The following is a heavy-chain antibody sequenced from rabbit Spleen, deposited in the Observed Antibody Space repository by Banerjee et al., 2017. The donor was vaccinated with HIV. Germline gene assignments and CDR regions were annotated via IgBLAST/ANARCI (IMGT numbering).Heavy chain of an antibody. CDR1: GFSFSSSDY. Sequence: QSLEESGGDLVKPGASLTLTCTASGFSFSSSDYMCWVRQAPGKGLEWIACIDGGGSVTAYYASWVKGRFPLAKSSSTTVTLKLNSLTAADTATYFCARGPGSIRLDLWARAPWSPS. V-gene: IGHV1S40*01. J-gene: IGHJ3*01. D-gene: IGHD3-1*01. CDR2: IDGGGSVTA. CDR3: ARGPGSIRLDL.